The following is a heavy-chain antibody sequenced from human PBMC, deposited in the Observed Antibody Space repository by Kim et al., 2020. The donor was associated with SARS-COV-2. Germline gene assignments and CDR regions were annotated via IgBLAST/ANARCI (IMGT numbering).Heavy chain of an antibody. CDR2: IIPIFGTA. J-gene: IGHJ6*02. V-gene: IGHV1-69*13. CDR3: ATLGRDLQNFPLYYYGMDV. D-gene: IGHD1-7*01. Sequence: SVKVSCKASGGTFSSYAISWVRQAPGQGLEWMGGIIPIFGTANYAQKFQGRVTITADESTSTAYMELSSLRSEDTAVYYCATLGRDLQNFPLYYYGMDVWGQGTTVTVSS. CDR1: GGTFSSYA.